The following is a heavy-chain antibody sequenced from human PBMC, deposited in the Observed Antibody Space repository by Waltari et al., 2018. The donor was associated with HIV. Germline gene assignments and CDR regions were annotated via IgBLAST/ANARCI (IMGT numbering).Heavy chain of an antibody. CDR2: VSGSSSSA. CDR3: AKVAFDGDNRHEPVKNAFDI. Sequence: EVQLLESGGGLVQPGGSLRLSCAASGFAFSHYAMSSVRQAPGNGLEWVSSVSGSSSSAYYAESVKGRFTISRDNPKNTVFLQMNSLRAEDTAIYYCAKVAFDGDNRHEPVKNAFDIWGQGTKVTVSS. V-gene: IGHV3-23*01. D-gene: IGHD2-21*01. CDR1: GFAFSHYA. J-gene: IGHJ3*02.